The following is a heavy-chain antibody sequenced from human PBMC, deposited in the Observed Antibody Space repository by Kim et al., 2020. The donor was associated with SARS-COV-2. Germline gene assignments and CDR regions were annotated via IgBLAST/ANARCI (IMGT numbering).Heavy chain of an antibody. V-gene: IGHV4-39*01. D-gene: IGHD5-12*01. J-gene: IGHJ4*02. CDR1: GGSISSSSYY. Sequence: SETLSLTCTVSGGSISSSSYYWGWIRQPPGKGLEWIGSIYYSGSTYYNPSLKSRVTISVDTSKNQFSLKLSSVTAADTAVYYCAALSGYDWGVGYWGQGTLVTVSS. CDR3: AALSGYDWGVGY. CDR2: IYYSGST.